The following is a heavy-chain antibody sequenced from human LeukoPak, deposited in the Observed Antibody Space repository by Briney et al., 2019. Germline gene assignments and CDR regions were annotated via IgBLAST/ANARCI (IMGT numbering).Heavy chain of an antibody. CDR3: ATALLNRAGEYDAFDI. Sequence: PSEALSLTCTVSGGSISSYYWSWIRQPAGKGLEWIGRIYTSGSTNYNPSLKSRVTMSVDTSKNQFSLKLSSVTAADTAVYYCATALLNRAGEYDAFDIWGQGTMVTVSS. D-gene: IGHD3-16*01. CDR2: IYTSGST. J-gene: IGHJ3*02. CDR1: GGSISSYY. V-gene: IGHV4-4*07.